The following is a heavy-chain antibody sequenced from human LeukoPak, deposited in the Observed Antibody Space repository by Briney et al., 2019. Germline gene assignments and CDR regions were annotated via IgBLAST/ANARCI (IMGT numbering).Heavy chain of an antibody. CDR2: ISGSGGST. D-gene: IGHD6-13*01. J-gene: IGHJ5*02. Sequence: GGSLRLSCAASGFTFSSYAMSWVRQAPGKGLGWVSAISGSGGSTYYADSVKGRFTISRDNSKNTLYLQMNSLRAEDTAVYYCAKIAISGIAARGWFDPWGQGTLVTVSS. V-gene: IGHV3-23*01. CDR1: GFTFSSYA. CDR3: AKIAISGIAARGWFDP.